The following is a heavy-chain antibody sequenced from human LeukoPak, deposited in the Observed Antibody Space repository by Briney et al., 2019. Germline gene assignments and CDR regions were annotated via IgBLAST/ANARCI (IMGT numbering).Heavy chain of an antibody. J-gene: IGHJ4*02. D-gene: IGHD1-26*01. CDR3: ARRRSGTYIDY. V-gene: IGHV5-51*01. Sequence: GESLKISCKSSGYSFTSYWIAWVRPMPGKGLEWMGIIYPSGSDTTYSPSFQGQVTISVDKSISTAYLQWSSLKASDTAMYYCARRRSGTYIDYWGQGTLVTVSS. CDR2: IYPSGSDT. CDR1: GYSFTSYW.